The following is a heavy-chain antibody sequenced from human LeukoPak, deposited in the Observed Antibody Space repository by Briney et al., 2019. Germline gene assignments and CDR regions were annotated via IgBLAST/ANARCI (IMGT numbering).Heavy chain of an antibody. CDR2: IRGSGGST. D-gene: IGHD6-19*01. Sequence: GGSLRLSCAASGFTFSSYAMSWVRQAPGRGLEWVSAIRGSGGSTYYADSVKGRFTISRDNSKNTLYLQMSSLRAEDTAVYYCAKASGWLDPFDYWGQGTLVTVSS. CDR1: GFTFSSYA. J-gene: IGHJ4*02. V-gene: IGHV3-23*01. CDR3: AKASGWLDPFDY.